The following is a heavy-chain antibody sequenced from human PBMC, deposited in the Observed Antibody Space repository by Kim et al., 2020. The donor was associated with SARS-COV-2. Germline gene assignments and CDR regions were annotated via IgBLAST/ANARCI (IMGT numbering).Heavy chain of an antibody. Sequence: YHPSLKRRVTGSVDTSKNQFSLKLSSVTAADTAVYYCARLPGDSSSWFDYWGQGTLVTVSS. V-gene: IGHV4-59*08. CDR3: ARLPGDSSSWFDY. J-gene: IGHJ4*02. D-gene: IGHD6-13*01.